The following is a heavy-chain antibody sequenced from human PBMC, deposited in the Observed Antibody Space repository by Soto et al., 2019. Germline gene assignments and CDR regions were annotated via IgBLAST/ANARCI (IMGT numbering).Heavy chain of an antibody. D-gene: IGHD3-16*02. CDR3: ARVGYDYIWGSYRYYFDY. V-gene: IGHV6-1*01. CDR1: GDSVSSNSAA. CDR2: TYYRSKWYN. Sequence: SQTLSLTCAISGDSVSSNSAAWNWIRQSPSRGLEWLGRTYYRSKWYNDYAVSVKSRITINPDTSKNQFPLQLNSVTPEDTAVYYCARVGYDYIWGSYRYYFDYWGQGTPVTVSS. J-gene: IGHJ4*02.